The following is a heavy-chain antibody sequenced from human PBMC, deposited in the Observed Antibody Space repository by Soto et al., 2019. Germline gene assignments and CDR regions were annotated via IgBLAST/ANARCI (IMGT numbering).Heavy chain of an antibody. CDR2: MNPGPNSA. CDR3: AGASSRVSSVVAAY. V-gene: IGHV1-46*01. CDR1: NNSLSSHF. J-gene: IGHJ4*02. Sequence: DSVKVSCKASNNSLSSHFMHWVRQAPGEGLEWMGIMNPGPNSASYPKEFQVRLTLTSDMPSRTVYMQLSNLRSDETAVYYCAGASSRVSSVVAAYWGQGTLVTVSS. D-gene: IGHD2-15*01.